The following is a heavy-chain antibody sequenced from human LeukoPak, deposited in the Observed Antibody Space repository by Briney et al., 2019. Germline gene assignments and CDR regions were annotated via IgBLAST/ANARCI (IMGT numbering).Heavy chain of an antibody. CDR3: ARGYDSSAYYPFNY. J-gene: IGHJ4*02. CDR2: ISDSGST. V-gene: IGHV4-59*01. CDR1: GGSFSGYY. Sequence: SETLSLTCAVYGGSFSGYYWSWIRQSPGRGLEWIGYISDSGSTNYNPSLKSRVTISVDTSKNQFSLMLSSVTAADTAVYYCARGYDSSAYYPFNYWGQGTLVTVSS. D-gene: IGHD3-22*01.